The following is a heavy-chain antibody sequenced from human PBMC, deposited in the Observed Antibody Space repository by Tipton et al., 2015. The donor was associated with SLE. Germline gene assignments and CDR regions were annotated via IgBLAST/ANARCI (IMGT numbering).Heavy chain of an antibody. V-gene: IGHV4-39*07. Sequence: TLSLTCTVSGGSISSSSYYWGWIRQPPGKGLEWIGSIYYSGSTYYNPSLKSRVTISVDTSKNQFSLQLNSVTPEDTAVYYCARERGYDAFDIWGQGTMVTVSS. D-gene: IGHD2-15*01. CDR3: ARERGYDAFDI. J-gene: IGHJ3*02. CDR2: IYYSGST. CDR1: GGSISSSSYY.